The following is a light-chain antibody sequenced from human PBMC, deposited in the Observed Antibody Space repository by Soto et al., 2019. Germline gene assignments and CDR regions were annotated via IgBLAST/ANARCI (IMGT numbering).Light chain of an antibody. J-gene: IGLJ1*01. CDR1: RSDVGGYEY. CDR2: EVT. Sequence: QSVLTQPPSASGSLGQSVTISCTGTRSDVGGYEYVSWYQQHPGKAPKLMIYEVTKRPSGVPDRFSGSKSGNTASLTVSGLQVEDEADYYCSSYAGNKHVFGTGTKVTVL. V-gene: IGLV2-8*01. CDR3: SSYAGNKHV.